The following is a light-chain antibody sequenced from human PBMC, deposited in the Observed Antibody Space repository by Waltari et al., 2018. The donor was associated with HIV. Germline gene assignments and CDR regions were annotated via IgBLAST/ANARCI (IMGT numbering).Light chain of an antibody. V-gene: IGKV4-1*01. CDR1: RTVFYSSDNRNY. CDR2: WAS. J-gene: IGKJ4*01. CDR3: QQYFSVPPT. Sequence: DIVMTQSPDSLAVSLGERATITCPSSRTVFYSSDNRNYLAWYLQRPGQSPKVLIFWASTRAYGVPARFSGSGSGTDFSLTLSSLQADDVGIYYCQQYFSVPPTFGGGTKVEI.